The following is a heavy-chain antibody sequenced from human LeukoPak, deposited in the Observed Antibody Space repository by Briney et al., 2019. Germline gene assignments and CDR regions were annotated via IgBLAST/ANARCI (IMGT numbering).Heavy chain of an antibody. V-gene: IGHV4-34*01. D-gene: IGHD5-12*01. CDR1: GGSFSGYY. CDR2: INHSGST. J-gene: IGHJ4*02. Sequence: SETLSLTCAVYGGSFSGYYWSWIRQPPEKGLEWIGEINHSGSTNCNPSLKSRVTISVDTSKNHFSLKLSSVTAADTAVYYCARVRATGAFDYWGQGTLVTVSS. CDR3: ARVRATGAFDY.